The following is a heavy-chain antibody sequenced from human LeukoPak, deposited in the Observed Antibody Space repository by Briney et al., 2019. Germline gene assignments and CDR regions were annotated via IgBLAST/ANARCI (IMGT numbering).Heavy chain of an antibody. CDR1: GYSFTSYW. D-gene: IGHD3-3*01. CDR3: ARLEDGFWSGCYTNYGMDV. V-gene: IGHV5-51*01. J-gene: IGHJ6*02. CDR2: IYPGDSDT. Sequence: GESLKISCKGSGYSFTSYWIGWVRQMPGKGLEWMGIIYPGDSDTRYSPSFQGQVTISADKSISTAYLQWSSLKASDTAMYYCARLEDGFWSGCYTNYGMDVWGQGTTVTVSS.